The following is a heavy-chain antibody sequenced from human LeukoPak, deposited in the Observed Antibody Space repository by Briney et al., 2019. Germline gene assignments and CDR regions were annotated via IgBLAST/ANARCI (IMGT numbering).Heavy chain of an antibody. J-gene: IGHJ3*02. Sequence: GGSLRLSCAASGFTFSSYDMHWVRQATGKGLEWVSAIGTAGDTYYPGSVKGRFTISRENAKNSLYLQMNSLRAGDTAVYYCARDLSVDSSGYYRIGDDSDDFDIWGQGTMATVSS. D-gene: IGHD3-22*01. V-gene: IGHV3-13*01. CDR2: IGTAGDT. CDR3: ARDLSVDSSGYYRIGDDSDDFDI. CDR1: GFTFSSYD.